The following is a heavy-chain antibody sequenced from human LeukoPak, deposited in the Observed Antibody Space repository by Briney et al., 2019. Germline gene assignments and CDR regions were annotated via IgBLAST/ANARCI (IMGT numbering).Heavy chain of an antibody. D-gene: IGHD3-16*02. Sequence: SETLSLTCTVSGGSISSGSYYWSWIRQPAGKGLEWIGRIYTSGSTNYNPSLKSRVTISVDTSKNQFSLKLSSVIAADTAVYYCARDLVVWGSYRPYFDYWGQGTLVTVSS. CDR3: ARDLVVWGSYRPYFDY. J-gene: IGHJ4*02. CDR2: IYTSGST. V-gene: IGHV4-61*02. CDR1: GGSISSGSYY.